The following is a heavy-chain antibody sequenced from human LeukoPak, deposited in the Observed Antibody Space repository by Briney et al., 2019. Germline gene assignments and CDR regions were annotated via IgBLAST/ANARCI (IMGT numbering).Heavy chain of an antibody. CDR3: ARDGVDSSSWYYFDY. CDR1: GFTFSSSE. V-gene: IGHV3-48*03. Sequence: GGSLRLSCAASGFTFSSSEMNWVRQAPGKGLEWLSYISSGGSTIYSADSVKGRFTISRDNAENSLYLQMNSLRAEDTAVYYCARDGVDSSSWYYFDYWGQGTLVTVSS. J-gene: IGHJ4*02. D-gene: IGHD6-13*01. CDR2: ISSGGSTI.